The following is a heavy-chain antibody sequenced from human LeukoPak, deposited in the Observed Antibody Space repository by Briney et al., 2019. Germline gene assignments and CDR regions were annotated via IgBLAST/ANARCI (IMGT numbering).Heavy chain of an antibody. Sequence: ASVKVSCKASGYTFTGYYMHWVRQAPGQGLEWMGWINPNSGGTNYAQKFQGRVTMTRDTSISTAYMELSRLRSDDTAVYYCARNDWTYGGYFDYWGQGTLVTVSS. CDR1: GYTFTGYY. V-gene: IGHV1-2*02. CDR3: ARNDWTYGGYFDY. J-gene: IGHJ4*02. CDR2: INPNSGGT. D-gene: IGHD1-7*01.